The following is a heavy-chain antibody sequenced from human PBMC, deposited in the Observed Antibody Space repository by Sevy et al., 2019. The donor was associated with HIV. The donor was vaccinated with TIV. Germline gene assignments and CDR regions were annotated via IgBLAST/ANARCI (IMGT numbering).Heavy chain of an antibody. D-gene: IGHD2-2*03. CDR1: GYTFTNYD. CDR3: ARGTVLLGIVVVPAARGWFDP. Sequence: ASVKVSCKASGYTFTNYDINWVRQATGQGLEWMGWMNPNSGNTGYAQKFQGRVTMTRHTSISTAYMELSSLRSEDTAVYYCARGTVLLGIVVVPAARGWFDPWGQGTLVTVSS. V-gene: IGHV1-8*01. J-gene: IGHJ5*02. CDR2: MNPNSGNT.